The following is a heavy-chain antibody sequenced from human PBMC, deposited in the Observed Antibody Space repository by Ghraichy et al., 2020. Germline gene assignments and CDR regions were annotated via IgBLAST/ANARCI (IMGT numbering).Heavy chain of an antibody. CDR2: FNPNSGAT. CDR3: ARDHNSGWPLNAFDI. Sequence: ASVTVSCKASGYTFTDYYMHWVRQAPGQGLEWMGWFNPNSGATNFARQFQGRVTMTRDTSISTAYMELSRLSSDDTAVYYCARDHNSGWPLNAFDIWGQGTVVTVSS. J-gene: IGHJ3*02. CDR1: GYTFTDYY. V-gene: IGHV1-2*02. D-gene: IGHD6-19*01.